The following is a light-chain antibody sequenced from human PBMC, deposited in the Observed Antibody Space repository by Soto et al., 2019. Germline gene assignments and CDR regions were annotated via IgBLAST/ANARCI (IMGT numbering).Light chain of an antibody. CDR3: KQDDSSSPT. CDR1: QNLSVW. CDR2: DAS. J-gene: IGKJ2*01. Sequence: DIQMTQSPSTLSASVGDGVTITCRASQNLSVWLAWYQQRPGKAPKFLMYDASSLETVVPSRFSGSESGTEFTLTIRSLQPDDAATYYCKQDDSSSPTFGQGTKLGIK. V-gene: IGKV1-5*01.